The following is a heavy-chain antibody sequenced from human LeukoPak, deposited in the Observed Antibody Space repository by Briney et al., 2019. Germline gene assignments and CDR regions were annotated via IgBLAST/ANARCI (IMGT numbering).Heavy chain of an antibody. V-gene: IGHV3-23*01. Sequence: GGSLRLSCAASGFTFSSYGMSWVRQAPGKGLEWVSAISGSGGSTYYADSVKGRFTISRDNSKNTLYLQMNSLRAEDTAVYYCAKENVGATVSGYYYYYMDVWGKGTTVTISS. CDR1: GFTFSSYG. J-gene: IGHJ6*03. CDR3: AKENVGATVSGYYYYYMDV. CDR2: ISGSGGST. D-gene: IGHD1-26*01.